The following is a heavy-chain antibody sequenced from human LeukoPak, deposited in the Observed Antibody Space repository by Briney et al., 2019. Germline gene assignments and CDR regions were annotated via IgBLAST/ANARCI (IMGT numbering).Heavy chain of an antibody. CDR3: ARPQVNDYGDCGI. D-gene: IGHD4-17*01. J-gene: IGHJ3*02. CDR1: GLTFSSYS. CDR2: ISSTSSTI. V-gene: IGHV3-48*04. Sequence: GGSLRLSCAASGLTFSSYSMNWVRQPPGKGLEWVSYISSTSSTIYYADSVKGRFTISRDNAKNSLYLQMNSLRAEDTAVYYCARPQVNDYGDCGIWGQGTMVAVSS.